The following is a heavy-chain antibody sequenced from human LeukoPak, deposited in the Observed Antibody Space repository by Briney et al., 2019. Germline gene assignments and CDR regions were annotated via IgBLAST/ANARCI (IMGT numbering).Heavy chain of an antibody. Sequence: GRSLRLSCAASGFTFDDYAMHWVRQAPGKGLEWVSGISWNSGSIGYVDSVKGRFTISRDNAKNSLYLQMNSLRAEDMALYYCAKGIFAVTTTPFDYWGQGTLVTVSS. D-gene: IGHD4-11*01. CDR3: AKGIFAVTTTPFDY. CDR1: GFTFDDYA. V-gene: IGHV3-9*03. CDR2: ISWNSGSI. J-gene: IGHJ4*02.